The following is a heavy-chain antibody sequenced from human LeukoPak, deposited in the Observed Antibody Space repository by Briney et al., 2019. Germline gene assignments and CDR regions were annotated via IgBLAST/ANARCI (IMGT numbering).Heavy chain of an antibody. Sequence: SETLSLTCTVSGGSISSYYWSWIRQPPGEGLEWIGYIYYSGSTNYNPSLKSRVTISVDTSKNQFSLKLSSVTAADTAVYYCARHGYSYGYGWFDPWGQGTLVTVSS. CDR2: IYYSGST. V-gene: IGHV4-59*08. D-gene: IGHD5-18*01. CDR1: GGSISSYY. J-gene: IGHJ5*02. CDR3: ARHGYSYGYGWFDP.